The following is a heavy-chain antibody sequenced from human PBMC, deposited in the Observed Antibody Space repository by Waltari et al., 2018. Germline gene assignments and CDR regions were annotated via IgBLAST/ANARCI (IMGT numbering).Heavy chain of an antibody. V-gene: IGHV3-30*18. J-gene: IGHJ3*02. D-gene: IGHD6-6*01. CDR1: GFTFSSYG. CDR2: ISYDGSNK. Sequence: QVQLVESGGGVVQPGRSLRLSCAASGFTFSSYGMHWVRQAPGKRLEWVAVISYDGSNKDYAGAVKGRFTSCGGKAKDTLCLQMNGMRAEDTAVNYCAKPTMEYSSSDAFEIGGQGTMVTVSS. CDR3: AKPTMEYSSSDAFEI.